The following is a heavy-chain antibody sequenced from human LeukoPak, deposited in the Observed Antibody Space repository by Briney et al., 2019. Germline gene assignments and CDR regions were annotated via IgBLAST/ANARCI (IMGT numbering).Heavy chain of an antibody. CDR3: ARDPGPNQAVGGY. CDR1: GGSISSSNW. Sequence: PSETLSLTCAVSGGSISSSNWWSWVRQPPGKGLEWIGEIYHSGSTNYNPSLKSRVTISVDKSKNQFSLKLSSVTAADTAVYYCARDPGPNQAVGGYWGQGTLVTVSS. V-gene: IGHV4-4*02. J-gene: IGHJ4*02. CDR2: IYHSGST. D-gene: IGHD1-14*01.